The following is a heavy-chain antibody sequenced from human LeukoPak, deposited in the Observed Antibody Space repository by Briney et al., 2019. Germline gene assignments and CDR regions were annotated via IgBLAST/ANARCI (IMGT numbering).Heavy chain of an antibody. CDR1: GFTLSSYA. D-gene: IGHD1-7*01. V-gene: IGHV3-23*01. Sequence: GGSLRLSCAASGFTLSSYATSWVRQAPGKGLEWVSAISGSGGSTYYADSVKGRFTISRDNSKNTLYLQMNSLRAEDTAVYYCAKGNSLYNWFDPWGQGTLVTVSS. CDR2: ISGSGGST. J-gene: IGHJ5*02. CDR3: AKGNSLYNWFDP.